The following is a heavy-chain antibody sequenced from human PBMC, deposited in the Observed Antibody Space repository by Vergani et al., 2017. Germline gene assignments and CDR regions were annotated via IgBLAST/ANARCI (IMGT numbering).Heavy chain of an antibody. CDR2: ISWDASTT. CDR3: AKDVIMGATDGGFDY. CDR1: GFTFDDYT. Sequence: EVQLVESGGVVVQTGGSLILSCAASGFTFDDYTMHWVRQAPGKGLEWVSLISWDASTTYYADSVKGRFTISRDNSKNSLYLQMNSLRTEDTALYYCAKDVIMGATDGGFDYWGQGTLVTVSS. D-gene: IGHD1-26*01. V-gene: IGHV3-43*01. J-gene: IGHJ4*02.